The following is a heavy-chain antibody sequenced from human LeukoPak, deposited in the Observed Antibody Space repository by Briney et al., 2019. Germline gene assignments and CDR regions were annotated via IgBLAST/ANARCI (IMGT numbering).Heavy chain of an antibody. V-gene: IGHV5-51*01. Sequence: PGESLKISCKGSGYSFTSYWIGWVRQMPGKGLEWMGIIYPGDSDTRYSPSFQGQVTISADKSISTAYLQWSSLKASDTAMYYCARLHGSGSRYYYYGMDVWGQGTTVTVSS. CDR3: ARLHGSGSRYYYYGMDV. CDR1: GYSFTSYW. CDR2: IYPGDSDT. D-gene: IGHD3-10*01. J-gene: IGHJ6*02.